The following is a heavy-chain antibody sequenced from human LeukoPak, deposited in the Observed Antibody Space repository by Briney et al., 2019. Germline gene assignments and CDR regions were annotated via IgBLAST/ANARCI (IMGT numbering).Heavy chain of an antibody. V-gene: IGHV6-1*01. CDR1: GDSVSTNSAA. CDR2: TYYRSKWYN. J-gene: IGHJ6*02. D-gene: IGHD6-19*01. CDR3: ARDVVGEQWLVYYGMDV. Sequence: SQTLSLTCAISGDSVSTNSAAWNWIRQSPSRGLEWLGRTYYRSKWYNDYAVSVKSRITINPDTSKNQFSLQLNSVTPEDTAVYYCARDVVGEQWLVYYGMDVWGQGTTVTVSS.